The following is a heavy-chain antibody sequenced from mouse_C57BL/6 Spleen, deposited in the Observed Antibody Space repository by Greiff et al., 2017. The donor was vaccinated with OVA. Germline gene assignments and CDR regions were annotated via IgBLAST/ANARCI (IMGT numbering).Heavy chain of an antibody. CDR2: IYPRSGNT. D-gene: IGHD2-5*01. CDR1: GYTFTSYG. Sequence: VQLVESGAELARPGASVKLSCKASGYTFTSYGISWVKQRTGQGLEWIGEIYPRSGNTYYNEKFKGKATLTADKSSSTAYMELRSLTSEDSAVYFCARSGYYSNYVGYYAMDYWGQGTSVTVSS. J-gene: IGHJ4*01. CDR3: ARSGYYSNYVGYYAMDY. V-gene: IGHV1-81*01.